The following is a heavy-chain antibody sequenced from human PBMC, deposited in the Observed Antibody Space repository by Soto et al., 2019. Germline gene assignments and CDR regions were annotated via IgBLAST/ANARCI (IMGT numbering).Heavy chain of an antibody. CDR3: AHPRGYGVFDAYDI. CDR2: ISASYST. V-gene: IGHV3-23*01. D-gene: IGHD4-17*01. CDR1: GFTFNTYA. Sequence: GGSLRLSCAASGFTFNTYAMSWVRQAPGKGLEWVSAISASYSTYYADSVKGRFTISRDNSMNALYLQMNSLRIEDTAVYYCAHPRGYGVFDAYDIWVQGTMVTVSS. J-gene: IGHJ3*02.